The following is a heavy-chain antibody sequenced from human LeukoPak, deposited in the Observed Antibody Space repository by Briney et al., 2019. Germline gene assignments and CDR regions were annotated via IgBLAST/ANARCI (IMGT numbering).Heavy chain of an antibody. V-gene: IGHV4-39*01. CDR1: GGSISSSSYY. D-gene: IGHD6-13*01. J-gene: IGHJ4*02. Sequence: SETLSLTCTVPGGSISSSSYYWGWIRQPPRKGLEWIGSIYYSGSTYYHPSLKSRVTISLDTSKNQFSLKLSSVTAADTAVYYCARRIPPPIAGEDYWGQGTLVTVSS. CDR3: ARRIPPPIAGEDY. CDR2: IYYSGST.